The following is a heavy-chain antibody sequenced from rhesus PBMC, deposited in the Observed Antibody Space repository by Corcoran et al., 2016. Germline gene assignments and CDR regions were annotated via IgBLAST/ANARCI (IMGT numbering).Heavy chain of an antibody. V-gene: IGHV4-73*01. J-gene: IGHJ4*01. D-gene: IGHD6S26*01. CDR2: IDGNSAST. CDR1: GGSITGYY. Sequence: QVKLQQWGEGLVKPSEPLSLTCAVYGGSITGYYWSWIRQPPGKGLEWIGNIDGNSASTTYNPSLKNRVTISKDTSKNQFSLKLSSVTAADTAVYYCAREEGRLVTPYFDYWGQGVLVTVSS. CDR3: AREEGRLVTPYFDY.